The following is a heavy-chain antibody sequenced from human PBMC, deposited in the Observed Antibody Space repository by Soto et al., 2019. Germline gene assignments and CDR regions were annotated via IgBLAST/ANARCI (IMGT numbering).Heavy chain of an antibody. D-gene: IGHD6-13*01. CDR1: GFTFSSYA. Sequence: XXSLRLSFAASGFTFSSYAMRWVRQAPGKGLEWVSVISGSGGSTYYADSVKGRFTISRDNSKNTLYLQMNSLRAEDTAVYYCAKRAAGTSFDYWGQGTLVTVSS. J-gene: IGHJ4*02. V-gene: IGHV3-23*01. CDR3: AKRAAGTSFDY. CDR2: ISGSGGST.